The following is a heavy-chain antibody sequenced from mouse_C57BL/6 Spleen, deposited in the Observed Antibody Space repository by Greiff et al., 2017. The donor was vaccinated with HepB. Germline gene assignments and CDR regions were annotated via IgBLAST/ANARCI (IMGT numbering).Heavy chain of an antibody. CDR2: IYPGDGDT. Sequence: QVQLQQSGPELVKPGASVKISCKASGYAFSSSWMNWVKQRPGKGLEWIGLIYPGDGDTNYNGKFKGKATLTADKSSSTAYMQLSSLTSEDPAVYFCARSWLLLWGQGTTLTVSS. CDR3: ARSWLLL. J-gene: IGHJ2*01. D-gene: IGHD2-3*01. CDR1: GYAFSSSW. V-gene: IGHV1-82*01.